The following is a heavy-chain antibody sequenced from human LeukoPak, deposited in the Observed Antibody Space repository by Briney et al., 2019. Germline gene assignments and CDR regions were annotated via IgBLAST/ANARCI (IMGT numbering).Heavy chain of an antibody. V-gene: IGHV3-23*01. CDR3: VKGKNGLFDY. CDR1: GFTFSSYA. CDR2: ITGSGDRT. J-gene: IGHJ4*02. Sequence: GGSLRLSCAASGFTFSSYAMSCVHQPPGKGLELVSLITGSGDRTFYADSVKGRFTISRDNSKSTLYLQMDSLRAEDTAVYYCVKGKNGLFDYWGQGTLVTVSS. D-gene: IGHD2-8*01.